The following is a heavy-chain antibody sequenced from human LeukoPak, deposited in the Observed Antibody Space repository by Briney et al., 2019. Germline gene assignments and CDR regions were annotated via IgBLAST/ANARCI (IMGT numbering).Heavy chain of an antibody. CDR1: GFTFSSYA. CDR2: ISGSGGNT. V-gene: IGHV3-23*01. CDR3: AKPVGATSVAY. J-gene: IGHJ4*02. Sequence: GGSLRLSCAASGFTFSSYAMNWVRQAPGKGLEWVSAISGSGGNTYHADSVKGRFTISRDNSKNTLYLQMNSLRAEDTAIYYCAKPVGATSVAYWGQGTLVTVSS. D-gene: IGHD1-26*01.